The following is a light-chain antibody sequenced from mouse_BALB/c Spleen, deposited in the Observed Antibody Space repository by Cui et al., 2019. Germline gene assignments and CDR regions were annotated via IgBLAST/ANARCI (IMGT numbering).Light chain of an antibody. CDR1: SSVSY. CDR3: HQWSSCPWT. J-gene: IGKJ1*01. V-gene: IGKV4-80*01. Sequence: QIVLTQSPATMSASLGEEITLTRSASSSVSYLHWYQQKSGTSPKRLIYSTSNLASGVPSRFSGSGSGTFYSLTISSVEAEDAADYYCHQWSSCPWTFGGGTKLEIK. CDR2: STS.